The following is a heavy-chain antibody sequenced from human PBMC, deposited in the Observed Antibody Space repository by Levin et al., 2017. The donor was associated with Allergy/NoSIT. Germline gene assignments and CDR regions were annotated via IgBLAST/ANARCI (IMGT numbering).Heavy chain of an antibody. CDR2: ISYDGSNR. V-gene: IGHV3-30-3*01. CDR3: ARGRGGSGTYYADY. J-gene: IGHJ4*02. CDR1: GFTFGGFA. D-gene: IGHD3-10*01. Sequence: QSGGSLRLSCAASGFTFGGFAMHWVRQVPGQGLEWVAVISYDGSNRYYADSVKGRFTISRDNSKNTLSLQMDSLRAEDTAVYYCARGRGGSGTYYADYWGQGTLVTVSS.